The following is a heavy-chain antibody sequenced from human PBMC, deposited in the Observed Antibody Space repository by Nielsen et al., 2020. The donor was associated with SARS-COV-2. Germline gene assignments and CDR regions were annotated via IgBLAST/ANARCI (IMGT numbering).Heavy chain of an antibody. D-gene: IGHD3-16*01. J-gene: IGHJ5*02. CDR3: ARAREVHIPWGVRYNWFDP. V-gene: IGHV3-53*01. Sequence: WIRQPPGKGLEWVSVIYSGGSTYYADSVKGRFTISRDNSKNTLYLQMNSLRAEDTAVYYCARAREVHIPWGVRYNWFDPWGQGTLVTVSS. CDR2: IYSGGST.